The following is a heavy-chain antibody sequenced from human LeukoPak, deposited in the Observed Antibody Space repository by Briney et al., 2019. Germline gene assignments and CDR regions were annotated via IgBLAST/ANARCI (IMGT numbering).Heavy chain of an antibody. CDR1: GDSISSYY. CDR3: ASPRGYSYGVDY. CDR2: IYYSGNT. Sequence: SETLSLTCTVSGDSISSYYWSWIRQPPGKGLEWIGYIYYSGNTNYNPSLKSRVTISVDTSKNQFSLKLSSVTAADTAVYYCASPRGYSYGVDYWGQGTLVTVSS. D-gene: IGHD5-18*01. V-gene: IGHV4-59*01. J-gene: IGHJ4*02.